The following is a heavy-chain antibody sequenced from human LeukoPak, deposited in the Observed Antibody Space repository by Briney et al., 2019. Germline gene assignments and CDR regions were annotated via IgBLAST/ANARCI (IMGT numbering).Heavy chain of an antibody. V-gene: IGHV4-34*01. CDR2: INHSGST. CDR1: GGSFSSYY. CDR3: ARHYGP. Sequence: PSETLSLTCAVYGGSFSSYYWSWIRQPPGKGLEWIGEINHSGSTNYNPSLKSRVTISVDTSKNQFSLKLNSVTATDTAMYYCARHYGPWGQGTLVTVSS. D-gene: IGHD3-16*01. J-gene: IGHJ4*02.